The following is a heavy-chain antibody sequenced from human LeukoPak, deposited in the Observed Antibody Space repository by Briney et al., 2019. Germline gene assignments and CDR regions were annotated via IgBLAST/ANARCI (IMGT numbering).Heavy chain of an antibody. CDR2: ITGSGGGT. J-gene: IGHJ4*02. V-gene: IGHV3-23*01. CDR3: AKGPLYDY. Sequence: GGSLRLSCAASGFTFSSYAMTWVRQAPGKGLEWVSIITGSGGGTYYADSVKGRRTISRDNSKNTLYLQMNSLRAEDTAVYYCAKGPLYDYWGQGTLVTVSS. D-gene: IGHD5/OR15-5a*01. CDR1: GFTFSSYA.